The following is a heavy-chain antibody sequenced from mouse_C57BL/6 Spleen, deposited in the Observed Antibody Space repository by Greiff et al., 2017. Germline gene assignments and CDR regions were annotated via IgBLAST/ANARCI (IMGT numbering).Heavy chain of an antibody. CDR3: ARRLTTVVEGYFDV. J-gene: IGHJ1*03. CDR2: IWWDDDK. D-gene: IGHD1-1*01. V-gene: IGHV8-8*01. CDR1: GFSLSTFGMG. Sequence: QVTLKESGPGILQPSQTLSLTCSFSGFSLSTFGMGVGWIRQPSGKGLEWLAHIWWDDDKYYNPALKSRLTISKDTSKNQVFLKIANVDTADTATYYCARRLTTVVEGYFDVWGTGTTVTVSS.